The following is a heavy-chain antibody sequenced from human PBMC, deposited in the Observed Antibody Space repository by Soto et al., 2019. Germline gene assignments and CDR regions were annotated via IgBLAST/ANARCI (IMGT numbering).Heavy chain of an antibody. V-gene: IGHV1-46*03. Sequence: QMQLVQSGAEVKRPGASVRVSCKSSGYTFTSFYIHWVRQAPGQGLEWMGIINPSGGITNFAQRCQDRVTKTKDISTNTHYMELSSMKSDETAVYYCARSPAFSSSWYGIPPDPSHGMDVWGQGTTVTVS. CDR3: ARSPAFSSSWYGIPPDPSHGMDV. J-gene: IGHJ6*02. CDR2: INPSGGIT. D-gene: IGHD6-13*01. CDR1: GYTFTSFY.